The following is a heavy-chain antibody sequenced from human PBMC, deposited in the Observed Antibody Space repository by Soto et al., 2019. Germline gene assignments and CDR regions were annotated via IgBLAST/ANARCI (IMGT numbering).Heavy chain of an antibody. V-gene: IGHV3-15*01. CDR3: TTPPRRKTYYYDSSGYYYD. D-gene: IGHD3-22*01. J-gene: IGHJ4*02. CDR2: IKSKTDGGTT. CDR1: GFTFSNAW. Sequence: EVQLVESGGGLVKPGGSLRLSCAASGFTFSNAWMSWVRQAPGKGLEWVGRIKSKTDGGTTDYAAPVKGRFTISRDDSKNTLYLQMDSLKTEGTAVYYSTTPPRRKTYYYDSSGYYYDWGQGTPVTVSS.